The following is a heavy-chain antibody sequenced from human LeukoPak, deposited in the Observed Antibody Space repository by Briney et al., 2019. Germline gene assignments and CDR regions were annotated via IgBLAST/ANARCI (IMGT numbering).Heavy chain of an antibody. CDR2: INHSGST. J-gene: IGHJ4*02. Sequence: SETLSLTCAVYGGFFSGYYWSWIRQPPGKGLEWIGEINHSGSTNYNPSLKSRVTISVDTSKNQFSLKLSSVTAADTAVYYCARARGLMVRGVSEFDYWGQGTLVTVSS. V-gene: IGHV4-34*01. CDR1: GGFFSGYY. D-gene: IGHD3-10*01. CDR3: ARARGLMVRGVSEFDY.